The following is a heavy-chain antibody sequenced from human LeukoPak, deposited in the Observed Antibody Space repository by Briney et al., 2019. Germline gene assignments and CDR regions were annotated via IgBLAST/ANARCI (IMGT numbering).Heavy chain of an antibody. D-gene: IGHD4-11*01. J-gene: IGHJ4*02. V-gene: IGHV4-61*02. CDR1: GGSISSGSYY. CDR2: IYTSGST. Sequence: SETLSLTCTVSGGSISSGSYYWSWIRQPAGTGLEWIGRIYTSGSTNYNPSLKSRVTISVDTPKNQFSLKLSSVTAADTAVYYCARLHNSFDYWGQGTLVTVSS. CDR3: ARLHNSFDY.